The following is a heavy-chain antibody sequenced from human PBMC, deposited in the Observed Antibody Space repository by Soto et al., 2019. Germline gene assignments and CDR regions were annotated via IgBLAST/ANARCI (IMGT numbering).Heavy chain of an antibody. CDR1: GYTFSSYG. V-gene: IGHV1-18*01. Sequence: QVQLVQSGAKVKKPGASVKVSCKAYGYTFSSYGLSWVRQAPGQGLEWMGWISAYSGNTVYTQRFKGRLTMATDTSTGTAYMELRSLISDDTAVYYCARDFYQSSGYCDYWGQGTLVTVSS. J-gene: IGHJ4*02. CDR2: ISAYSGNT. D-gene: IGHD3-22*01. CDR3: ARDFYQSSGYCDY.